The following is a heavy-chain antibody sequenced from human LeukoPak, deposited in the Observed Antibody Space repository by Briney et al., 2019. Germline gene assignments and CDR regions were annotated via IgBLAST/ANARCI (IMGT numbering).Heavy chain of an antibody. J-gene: IGHJ5*02. CDR1: GYTFTGYY. D-gene: IGHD3-22*01. CDR2: INPNSGGT. CDR3: ARDYYDSSSIDPMNWFDP. V-gene: IGHV1-2*02. Sequence: ASVKVSCKASGYTFTGYYMHWVRQASGQGLEWMGWINPNSGGTNYAQKFQGRVTMTRDTSISTAYMELSRLRSDDTAVYYCARDYYDSSSIDPMNWFDPWGQGTLVTVSS.